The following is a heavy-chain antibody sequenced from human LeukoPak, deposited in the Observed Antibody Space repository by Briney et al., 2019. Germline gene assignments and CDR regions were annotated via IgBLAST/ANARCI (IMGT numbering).Heavy chain of an antibody. J-gene: IGHJ4*02. Sequence: PSQTLSLTCTVSGGSISSSSYYWGWIRQPPGKGLEWIGRIYTSGSTNYNPSLKSRVTISVDTSKNQFSLKLSSVTAADTAVYYCARYSGDYSIDYWGQGTLVTVSS. CDR3: ARYSGDYSIDY. CDR1: GGSISSSSYY. CDR2: IYTSGST. D-gene: IGHD4-17*01. V-gene: IGHV4-61*02.